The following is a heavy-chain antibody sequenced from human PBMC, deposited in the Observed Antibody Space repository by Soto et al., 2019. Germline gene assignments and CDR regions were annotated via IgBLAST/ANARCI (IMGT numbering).Heavy chain of an antibody. D-gene: IGHD3-22*01. V-gene: IGHV4-4*07. J-gene: IGHJ4*02. CDR3: AREGLPDDSTSFYLTPPLDA. CDR1: GGSISGYY. CDR2: ISTSGST. Sequence: PSETLSLTCTVSGGSISGYYWSWVRQPAGKELEWIGRISTSGSTKYNPSLKSRVTMSVDTSENQFSLKLSSVTAADTAVYYCAREGLPDDSTSFYLTPPLDAWGQGTLVTVS.